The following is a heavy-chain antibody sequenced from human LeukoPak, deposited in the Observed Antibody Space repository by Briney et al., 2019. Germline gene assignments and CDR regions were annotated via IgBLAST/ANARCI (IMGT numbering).Heavy chain of an antibody. CDR3: ARDTTIYYESSGYHY. CDR2: IKQDGSEK. CDR1: GFTFRNYW. Sequence: GGSLRLSCAASGFTFRNYWMSWVRQAPGKGLEWVANIKQDGSEKYYLDAVKGRFTISKDNAKNLLYLQMNSLRAEDTAVYYCARDTTIYYESSGYHYWGQGTLVTVSS. J-gene: IGHJ4*02. D-gene: IGHD3-22*01. V-gene: IGHV3-7*03.